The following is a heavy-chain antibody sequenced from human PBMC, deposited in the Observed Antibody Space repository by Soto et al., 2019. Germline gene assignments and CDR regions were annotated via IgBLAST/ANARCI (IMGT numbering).Heavy chain of an antibody. CDR1: GGTFSSYA. Sequence: QVQLVQSGAEVKKPGSSVKVSCKASGGTFSSYAISWVRQAPGQGLEWMGGIIPIFGTANYAQKFHGRVTITADESTSTAYMELSSLRSEDTAVYYCARGVLERRGYYYYYGMDVWGQGTTVTVSS. CDR2: IIPIFGTA. J-gene: IGHJ6*02. D-gene: IGHD1-1*01. V-gene: IGHV1-69*01. CDR3: ARGVLERRGYYYYYGMDV.